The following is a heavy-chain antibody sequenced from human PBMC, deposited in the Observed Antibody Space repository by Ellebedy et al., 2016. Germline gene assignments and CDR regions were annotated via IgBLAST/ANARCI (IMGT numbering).Heavy chain of an antibody. CDR2: IGGGGDSP. D-gene: IGHD7-27*01. CDR1: GFTFSGYA. V-gene: IGHV3-23*01. J-gene: IGHJ4*02. CDR3: AKYTGISTKTFDY. Sequence: GESLKISCAASGFTFSGYAMTWVRQAPGKGLEWVSVIGGGGDSPDYADSVKGRFTISRDNSKNTLYLQMNSLRAEDTAVYYCAKYTGISTKTFDYWGQGTLVTVSS.